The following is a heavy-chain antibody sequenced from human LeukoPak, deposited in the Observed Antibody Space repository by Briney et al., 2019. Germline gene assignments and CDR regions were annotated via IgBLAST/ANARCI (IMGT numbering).Heavy chain of an antibody. CDR1: GFTFSSYA. CDR2: ISYDGSNK. D-gene: IGHD3-22*01. J-gene: IGHJ4*02. CDR3: AKDIFSGYYSGTLMDY. Sequence: PGGSLRLSCAASGFTFSSYAMHWVRQAPGKGLEWVAVISYDGSNKYYADSVKGRFTISRDNSKNSLYLQMNSLRAEDTALYYCAKDIFSGYYSGTLMDYWGQGTLVTVSS. V-gene: IGHV3-30*04.